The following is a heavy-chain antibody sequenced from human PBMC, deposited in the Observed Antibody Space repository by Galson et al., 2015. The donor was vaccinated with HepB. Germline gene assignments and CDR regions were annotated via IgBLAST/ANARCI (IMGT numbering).Heavy chain of an antibody. J-gene: IGHJ4*02. CDR2: IYSSSSST. CDR3: AQLGTGY. CDR1: GFSVYSNY. Sequence: FLRLSCAASGFSVYSNYMNWVRQAPGKGLEWVSLIYSSSSSTNYADFVRGRFTISRDTSKNTVYLQMSRLRADDTAMYYCAQLGTGYWGQGTLVTVSS. D-gene: IGHD7-27*01. V-gene: IGHV3-53*01.